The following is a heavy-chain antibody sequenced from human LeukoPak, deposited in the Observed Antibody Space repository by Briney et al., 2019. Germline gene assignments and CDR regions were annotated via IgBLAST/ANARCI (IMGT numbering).Heavy chain of an antibody. CDR1: GGSFSGYY. J-gene: IGHJ5*02. Sequence: PSENLSLTCAVYGGSFSGYYWSWIRQPPGKGLEWIGEINHSGSTNYNPSLKSRVTISVDTSKNQFSLKLSSVTAADTAVYYCARGNGRYYYGSGRPFPTKNWFDPWGQGTLVTVSS. CDR3: ARGNGRYYYGSGRPFPTKNWFDP. CDR2: INHSGST. V-gene: IGHV4-34*01. D-gene: IGHD3-10*01.